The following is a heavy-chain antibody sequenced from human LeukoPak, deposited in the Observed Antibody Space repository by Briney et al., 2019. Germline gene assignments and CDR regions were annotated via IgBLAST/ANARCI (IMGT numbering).Heavy chain of an antibody. D-gene: IGHD3-10*01. Sequence: PGGSLRLSCAASGFTFSSYSMNWVRQAPGKGLEWVSSISSSSSYIYYADSVKGRFTISKDNAKNSLYLQMNSLRAEDTAVYYCASGILWFGESTFDYWGQGTLVTVSS. J-gene: IGHJ4*02. CDR1: GFTFSSYS. CDR3: ASGILWFGESTFDY. CDR2: ISSSSSYI. V-gene: IGHV3-21*01.